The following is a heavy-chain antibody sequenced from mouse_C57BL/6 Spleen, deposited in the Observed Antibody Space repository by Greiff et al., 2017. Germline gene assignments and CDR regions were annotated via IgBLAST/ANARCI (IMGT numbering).Heavy chain of an antibody. Sequence: VQLQESGAELARPGASVKLSCKASGYTFTSYGISWVKQIYPRSGNTYYNEKFKGKATLTADKSSSTAYMELRSLTSEDSAVYFCAREGVITTEGYWYFDVWGTGTTVTVSS. J-gene: IGHJ1*03. V-gene: IGHV1-81*01. CDR3: AREGVITTEGYWYFDV. CDR2: YPRSGNT. CDR1: GYTFTSYG. D-gene: IGHD1-1*01.